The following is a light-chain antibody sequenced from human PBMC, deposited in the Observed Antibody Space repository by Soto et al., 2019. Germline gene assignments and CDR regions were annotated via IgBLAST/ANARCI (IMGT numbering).Light chain of an antibody. V-gene: IGKV3D-20*02. CDR2: DAS. CDR1: QSVSSSY. CDR3: QQRSNWPLT. J-gene: IGKJ5*01. Sequence: EIVLTQSPGTLSLSPGERATLSCRASQSVSSSYLAWYQQKPGQAPRLLIYDASNRPTDIPARLSGSGSGTDFTLTISRLEPEDCAVDDCQQRSNWPLTFGQGTRLEIK.